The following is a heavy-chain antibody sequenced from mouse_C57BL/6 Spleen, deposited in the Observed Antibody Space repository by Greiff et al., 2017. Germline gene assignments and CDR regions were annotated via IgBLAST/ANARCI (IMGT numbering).Heavy chain of an antibody. Sequence: EVMLVESEGGLVQPGSSMKLSCTASGFTFSDYYMAWVRQVPEKGLEWVANINYDGSSTYYLDSLKSRFIISRDNAKNILYLQMSSLKSEDTATYYCARGGLRLRAMDYWGPGTSVTVSS. J-gene: IGHJ4*01. CDR1: GFTFSDYY. CDR2: INYDGSST. D-gene: IGHD3-2*02. CDR3: ARGGLRLRAMDY. V-gene: IGHV5-16*01.